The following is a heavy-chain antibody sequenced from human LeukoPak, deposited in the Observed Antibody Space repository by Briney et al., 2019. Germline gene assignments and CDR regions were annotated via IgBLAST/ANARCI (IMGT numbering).Heavy chain of an antibody. Sequence: GGSLRLSCTASGFTFGDYAMSWFRQAPGKGLEWVGFIRSKAYGGTTEYAASVKGRFTISRDDSKSIAYLQMNSLETEDTAVYYCTRDGADILTGYYDYWGQGTLVTVSS. CDR1: GFTFGDYA. D-gene: IGHD3-9*01. J-gene: IGHJ4*02. CDR2: IRSKAYGGTT. V-gene: IGHV3-49*03. CDR3: TRDGADILTGYYDY.